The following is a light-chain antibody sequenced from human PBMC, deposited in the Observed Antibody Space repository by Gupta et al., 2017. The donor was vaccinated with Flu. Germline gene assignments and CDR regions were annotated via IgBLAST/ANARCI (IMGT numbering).Light chain of an antibody. CDR2: ATS. V-gene: IGKV1-39*01. J-gene: IGKJ3*01. CDR3: QQSISAPFT. Sequence: GDRVTITCRASQGISSYLDWYQLRPGKAPNLLIYATSSLQSGVPSRFSGGGSGTDFTLTISNLQPEDVATYYCQQSISAPFTFGPGTKVDFK. CDR1: QGISSY.